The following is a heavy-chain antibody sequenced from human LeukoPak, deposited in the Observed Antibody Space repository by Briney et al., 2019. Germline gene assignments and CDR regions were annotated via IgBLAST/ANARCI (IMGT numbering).Heavy chain of an antibody. J-gene: IGHJ4*02. CDR2: FDPEDGET. CDR1: GYTLTELS. V-gene: IGHV1-24*01. Sequence: ASVKVSCKVSGYTLTELSMHWVRQAPGKGLEWMGGFDPEDGETIYAQKFQGRVTMTEDTSTDTAYMELSSLRSEDTAVYYCATGPFGSWFSDLDYWGQGTLVTVSS. CDR3: ATGPFGSWFSDLDY. D-gene: IGHD6-13*01.